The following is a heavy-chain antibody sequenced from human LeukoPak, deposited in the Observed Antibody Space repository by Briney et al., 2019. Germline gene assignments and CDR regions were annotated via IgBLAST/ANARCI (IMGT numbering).Heavy chain of an antibody. D-gene: IGHD5/OR15-5a*01. CDR1: GGSISSSNW. Sequence: SETLSLTCAVSGGSISSSNWWSWVRQPPGKGLEWIGEIYHSGSTNYNPSLKSRVTISVDKSKNQFSLKLSSVTAAGTAVYYCAREKEGSRALDIWGQGTMVTVSS. V-gene: IGHV4-4*02. J-gene: IGHJ3*02. CDR2: IYHSGST. CDR3: AREKEGSRALDI.